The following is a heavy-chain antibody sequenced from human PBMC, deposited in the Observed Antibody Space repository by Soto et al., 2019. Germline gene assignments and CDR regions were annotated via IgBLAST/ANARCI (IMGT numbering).Heavy chain of an antibody. V-gene: IGHV1-69*01. Sequence: QVQLVQSGAEVKKPGSSVKVSCKASGGTFGSYAISWVRQAPGQGLEWMGGIIPSPGTANYAQKFQGRVTIADAENTSTDYMEISSLTSEDAAVYYCARCQCSTTSLVPYYYFYYRVDVWGEATTATVSS. D-gene: IGHD2-2*01. CDR3: ARCQCSTTSLVPYYYFYYRVDV. CDR1: GGTFGSYA. CDR2: IIPSPGTA. J-gene: IGHJ6*04.